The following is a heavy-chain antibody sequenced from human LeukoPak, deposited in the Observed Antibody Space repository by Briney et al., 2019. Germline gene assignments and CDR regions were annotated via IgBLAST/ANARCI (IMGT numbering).Heavy chain of an antibody. Sequence: GASVKVSCKASGYTFTSYGISWVRQAPGQGLEWMGWISAYNGNTNYAQKLQGRVTMTTDTSTSTAYMELRSLRSDDTAVYYCARGRGSSWYFWNDAFDIWGQGTMVTVSS. V-gene: IGHV1-18*01. D-gene: IGHD6-13*01. CDR3: ARGRGSSWYFWNDAFDI. CDR1: GYTFTSYG. J-gene: IGHJ3*02. CDR2: ISAYNGNT.